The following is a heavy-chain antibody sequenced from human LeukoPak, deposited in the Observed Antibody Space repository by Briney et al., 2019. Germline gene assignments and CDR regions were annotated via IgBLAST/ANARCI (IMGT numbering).Heavy chain of an antibody. V-gene: IGHV3-9*01. D-gene: IGHD2-2*01. J-gene: IGHJ4*02. CDR2: ISWNSGSI. Sequence: PGRSLRLSCAASGFTFDDYAMHWVRQAPGKGLEWVSGISWNSGSIGYADSVKGRFTISRDNAKNSLYQQMNSLRAEDTALYYCAKAQEDQLLPIDYWGQGTLVTVSS. CDR3: AKAQEDQLLPIDY. CDR1: GFTFDDYA.